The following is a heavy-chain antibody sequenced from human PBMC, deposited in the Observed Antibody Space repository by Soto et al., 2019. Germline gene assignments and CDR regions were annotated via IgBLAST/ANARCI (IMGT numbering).Heavy chain of an antibody. CDR1: GFAFSGSA. Sequence: GGSLRLSCEASGFAFSGSALHWVRQASGKGLEWVSSISSTAGRTSSYADSVKGRFAISRDFSDNTVYLQMNNLRVDDTAVYFCAKGVLSFHYGMEVWGQGTTVTVSS. D-gene: IGHD3-10*01. CDR3: AKGVLSFHYGMEV. CDR2: ISSTAGRT. J-gene: IGHJ6*02. V-gene: IGHV3-23*01.